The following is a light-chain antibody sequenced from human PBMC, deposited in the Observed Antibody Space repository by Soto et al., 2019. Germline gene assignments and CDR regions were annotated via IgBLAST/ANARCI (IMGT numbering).Light chain of an antibody. CDR1: TSHIGNDY. Sequence: QSVLTQPPSVSAAPGQKVTISCSGSTSHIGNDYVSWYQQLPGTAPKLLIYDNNRRPSGIPDRFSGSKSGTSATLGISGLQPGDEADYYCATWDSSLCIVIFGGGTKLPVL. CDR2: DNN. V-gene: IGLV1-51*01. J-gene: IGLJ2*01. CDR3: ATWDSSLCIVI.